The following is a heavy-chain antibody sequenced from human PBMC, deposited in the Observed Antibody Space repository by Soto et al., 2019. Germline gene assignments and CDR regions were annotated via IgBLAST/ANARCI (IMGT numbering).Heavy chain of an antibody. J-gene: IGHJ6*02. CDR2: ISSSNRTI. Sequence: GGSLRLSCAASGFTFRSYSMNWVRQAQGKGLEWVSYISSSNRTINYADSVKGRFIISRDNAKNSLYLQMHSMRDEDTAVYYCAREGWPLLQTGMDVWGQGTTVTVSS. D-gene: IGHD2-15*01. CDR1: GFTFRSYS. CDR3: AREGWPLLQTGMDV. V-gene: IGHV3-48*02.